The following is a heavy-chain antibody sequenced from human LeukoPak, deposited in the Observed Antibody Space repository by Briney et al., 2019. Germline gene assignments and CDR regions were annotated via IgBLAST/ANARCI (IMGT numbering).Heavy chain of an antibody. Sequence: GGSLRLTCAASGFTFSSYSMNWVRQAPGKGLEWVSSISSSSSYIYYADSVKGRFTISRDNAKNSLYLQMNSLRAEDTAVYYCAGGTTWIQLWSFDYWGQGTLVTVSS. D-gene: IGHD5-18*01. J-gene: IGHJ4*02. V-gene: IGHV3-21*01. CDR1: GFTFSSYS. CDR2: ISSSSSYI. CDR3: AGGTTWIQLWSFDY.